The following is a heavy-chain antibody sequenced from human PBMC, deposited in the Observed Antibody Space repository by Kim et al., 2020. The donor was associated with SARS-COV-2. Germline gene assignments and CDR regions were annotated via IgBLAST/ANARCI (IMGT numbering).Heavy chain of an antibody. CDR3: AKKDKGSCYSAIDS. J-gene: IGHJ4*02. CDR2: ISDSGTP. Sequence: GGSLRLSCAAAGFTFSHYAMTWVRQAPGKGLEWVSVISDSGTPYYADSVKGRFTISRDNSKTTLFLQMNSLRADDTAVYYCAKKDKGSCYSAIDSWGQGTLVTVSS. D-gene: IGHD2-15*01. V-gene: IGHV3-23*01. CDR1: GFTFSHYA.